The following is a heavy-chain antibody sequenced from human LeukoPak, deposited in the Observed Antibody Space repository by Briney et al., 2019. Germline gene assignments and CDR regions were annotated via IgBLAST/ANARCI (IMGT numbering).Heavy chain of an antibody. D-gene: IGHD5-24*01. V-gene: IGHV1-69*13. Sequence: SVKVSCKASVGTFSSYAISWVRQAPGQGLEWMGGIIPIFGTANYAQKFQGRVTITADESTSTAYMGLSSLRSEDTAVYYCARTSREMTTSTGYFDYWGQGTLVTVSS. CDR2: IIPIFGTA. CDR3: ARTSREMTTSTGYFDY. J-gene: IGHJ4*02. CDR1: VGTFSSYA.